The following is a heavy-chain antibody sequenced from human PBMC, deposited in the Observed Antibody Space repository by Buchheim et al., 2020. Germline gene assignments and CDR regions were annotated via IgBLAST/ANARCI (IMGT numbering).Heavy chain of an antibody. J-gene: IGHJ6*02. CDR1: GASINSGGYY. CDR2: IYSGGST. Sequence: HLQGSGPGLVRPSETLSLTCTVSGASINSGGYYWDWVRPPPGKGLEWVGHIYSGGSTYFNPSLKSRVTISIHASNHQISQMLTSVTAADTGTYYCARGSYQTGWRGFSYYSMDVWGQGT. V-gene: IGHV4-39*07. CDR3: ARGSYQTGWRGFSYYSMDV. D-gene: IGHD6-19*01.